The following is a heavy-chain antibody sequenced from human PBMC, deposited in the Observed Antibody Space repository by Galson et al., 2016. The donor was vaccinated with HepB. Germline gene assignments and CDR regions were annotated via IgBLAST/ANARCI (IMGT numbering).Heavy chain of an antibody. CDR3: AKTPKKGENGGLLNY. CDR1: GFTFTNYW. V-gene: IGHV3-74*01. J-gene: IGHJ1*01. CDR2: INSDGSST. D-gene: IGHD2-15*01. Sequence: SLRLSCAASGFTFTNYWMHWVRQAPGKGLVWVSRINSDGSSTSYADSVKGRFTISRDNAKNTLYLQMSGLRADDTAVYYCAKTPKKGENGGLLNYWGQGILVTVSS.